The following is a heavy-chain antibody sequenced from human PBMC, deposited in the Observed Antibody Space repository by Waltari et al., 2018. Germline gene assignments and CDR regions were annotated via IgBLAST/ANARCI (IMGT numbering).Heavy chain of an antibody. CDR2: IRTKAAGYAT. V-gene: IGHV3-73*01. D-gene: IGHD6-13*01. J-gene: IGHJ4*02. CDR3: TRVLRSSSPTQFDL. Sequence: QLVESGGGLVQPGGSLKVSCEASSFNLSGSAMHWVRQAPGKGREWVGRIRTKAAGYATQYAPSVEGRFTISRDDSKNTAFLLMNNLKIDDTATYFCTRVLRSSSPTQFDLWGQGILVTVSS. CDR1: SFNLSGSA.